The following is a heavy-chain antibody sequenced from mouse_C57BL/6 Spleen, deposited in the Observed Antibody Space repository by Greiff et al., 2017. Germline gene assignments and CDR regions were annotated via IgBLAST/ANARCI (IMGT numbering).Heavy chain of an antibody. J-gene: IGHJ4*01. V-gene: IGHV1-74*01. CDR2: IHPSDSDT. CDR3: AMGRLLYAMDY. Sequence: VQLQQPGAELVKPGASVKVSCKASGYTFTSYWMHWVKQRPCHGLECIGRIHPSDSDTNYNQKFKGKATLTVDKSSSTAYMQLSSLTSEDSAVYYCAMGRLLYAMDYWGQGTSVTVSS. CDR1: GYTFTSYW. D-gene: IGHD2-3*01.